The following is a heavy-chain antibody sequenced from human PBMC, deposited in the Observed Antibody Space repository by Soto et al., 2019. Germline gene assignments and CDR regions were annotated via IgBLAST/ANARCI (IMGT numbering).Heavy chain of an antibody. V-gene: IGHV1-69*01. Sequence: QVQLVQSGPEVKKPGSSVKVSCEASGGTFSNFAVNWVRQAPGQGLEWVGGIIPLVNVAKYAQKFEGRVTIVADDSTSTASMDLSSLRSDDTAVYYCAASGRDVLGYDYKDTEGLDIWGQGTMVTVSS. CDR1: GGTFSNFA. J-gene: IGHJ3*02. CDR2: IIPLVNVA. D-gene: IGHD4-4*01. CDR3: AASGRDVLGYDYKDTEGLDI.